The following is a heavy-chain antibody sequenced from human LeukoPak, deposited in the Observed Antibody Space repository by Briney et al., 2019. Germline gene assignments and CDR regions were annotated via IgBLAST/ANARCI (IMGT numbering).Heavy chain of an antibody. CDR1: GFTFSSYA. D-gene: IGHD3-3*01. CDR3: AKRYYDFWSGCPRWFDP. V-gene: IGHV3-23*01. Sequence: GGSLRLSCAASGFTFSSYAMSWVRQAPGKGLEWVSAISGSGGSTYYADSVKGRFTISRDNSKNTLYLQMNSLRAEDTAVYYCAKRYYDFWSGCPRWFDPWGQGTLVTVSS. J-gene: IGHJ5*02. CDR2: ISGSGGST.